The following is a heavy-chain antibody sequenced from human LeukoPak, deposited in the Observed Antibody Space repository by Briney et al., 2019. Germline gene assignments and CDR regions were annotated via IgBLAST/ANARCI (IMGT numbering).Heavy chain of an antibody. D-gene: IGHD2-2*01. V-gene: IGHV3-66*01. J-gene: IGHJ5*02. Sequence: PGGSLRLSCAASGFTVSSNYMSWVRQAPGKGLEWVSVIYSGGSTYYADSVKGRFTISRDNSKNTLYLQMNSLRAEDTAVYYCARDSHLYCSSTSCVQGGPWGQGTLVTVSS. CDR1: GFTVSSNY. CDR3: ARDSHLYCSSTSCVQGGP. CDR2: IYSGGST.